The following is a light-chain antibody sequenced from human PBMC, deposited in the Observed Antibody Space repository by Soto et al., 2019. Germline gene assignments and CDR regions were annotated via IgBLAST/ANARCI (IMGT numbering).Light chain of an antibody. J-gene: IGKJ1*01. Sequence: DIPMTQSPNSVSASVGERVSITCRASQGIGSWLAWYQHKAGKAPKLLIYGASSLQSGVPSRFSGSGSGTDFTRTISSLQPEDFATYYCQQANSFPWTFGQGTKVEI. CDR1: QGIGSW. CDR2: GAS. CDR3: QQANSFPWT. V-gene: IGKV1-12*01.